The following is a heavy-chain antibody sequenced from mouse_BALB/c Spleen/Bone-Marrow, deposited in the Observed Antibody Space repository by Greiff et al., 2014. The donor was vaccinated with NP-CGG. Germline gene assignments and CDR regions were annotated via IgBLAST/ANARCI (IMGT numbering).Heavy chain of an antibody. CDR1: GYTFTRYT. CDR2: IIPSSGYT. V-gene: IGHV1-4*01. CDR3: TIRYYAMDY. Sequence: QVQLKHSGAELARPGASVKMSCQASGYTFTRYTMHWEKQRPGQGLEWIGYIIPSSGYTNYNQKFKDKATLTADKSSSTAYMQLSSLTSEDSAVYYCTIRYYAMDYWGQGTSVTVSS. D-gene: IGHD1-1*01. J-gene: IGHJ4*01.